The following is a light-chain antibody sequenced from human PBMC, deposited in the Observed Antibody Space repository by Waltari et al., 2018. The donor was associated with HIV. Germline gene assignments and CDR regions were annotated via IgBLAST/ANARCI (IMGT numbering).Light chain of an antibody. Sequence: SYDLTQPPSVSVSPGQTARITCSGDALPKQFAYWYHQKPGQAPVLVIYKGTERPSGIPERFSGSSSGTTVTLTISGVQAEDEGDYYCQSADGSGTFYVFGTGTKVTVL. CDR1: ALPKQF. J-gene: IGLJ1*01. CDR2: KGT. CDR3: QSADGSGTFYV. V-gene: IGLV3-25*03.